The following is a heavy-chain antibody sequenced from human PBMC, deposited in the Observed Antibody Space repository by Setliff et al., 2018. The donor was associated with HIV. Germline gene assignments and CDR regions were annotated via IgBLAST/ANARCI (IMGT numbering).Heavy chain of an antibody. Sequence: GGSLRLSCAASGFTFSSYEMNWVRQAPGKGLEWVSYISSSGSTIYYADSVKGRFTISRDNSKNTVYLQMTSLRAEDTAVYYCARDPRYSSGWYGSIYWGQGSLVTVS. D-gene: IGHD6-19*01. J-gene: IGHJ4*02. CDR2: ISSSGSTI. CDR1: GFTFSSYE. CDR3: ARDPRYSSGWYGSIY. V-gene: IGHV3-48*03.